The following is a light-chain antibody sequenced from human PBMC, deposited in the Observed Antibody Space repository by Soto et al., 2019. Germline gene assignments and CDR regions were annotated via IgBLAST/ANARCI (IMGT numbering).Light chain of an antibody. J-gene: IGKJ4*01. Sequence: EIVMTQSPATLSLSPGERATLSCRASQSVSSYLAWYQQKPGQAPRLLIYGASSRATGIPDRFSGSGSGTDFTLTISRLEPEDFAVYYCQQYGSSPLTFGGGTKGDIK. CDR2: GAS. CDR3: QQYGSSPLT. CDR1: QSVSSY. V-gene: IGKV3-20*01.